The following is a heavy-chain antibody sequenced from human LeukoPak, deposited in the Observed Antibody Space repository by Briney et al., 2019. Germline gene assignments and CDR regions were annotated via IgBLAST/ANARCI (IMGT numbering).Heavy chain of an antibody. J-gene: IGHJ3*02. Sequence: PSETLSLTCTVSGGSISTSSYYWGWVRQPPGKGLEWIGNIFYSGSTYYSPSLKSRVTISLDTSRNQFSLKLSSVTAADTAVYYCARAANWNYVLNAFDIWGQGTMVTVSS. CDR2: IFYSGST. V-gene: IGHV4-39*07. CDR3: ARAANWNYVLNAFDI. D-gene: IGHD1-7*01. CDR1: GGSISTSSYY.